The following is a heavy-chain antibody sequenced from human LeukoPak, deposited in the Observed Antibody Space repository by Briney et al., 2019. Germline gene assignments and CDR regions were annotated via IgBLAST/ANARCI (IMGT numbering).Heavy chain of an antibody. CDR2: IWYDGSNK. Sequence: GGSLRLSCAASGFTFSSYAMSWVRQAPGKGLEWVAVIWYDGSNKYYADSVKGRFTISRDNSKNTLYLQMNSLRAEDTAVYYCAKSKIAVAGTGWYFDLWGRGTLVTVSS. CDR3: AKSKIAVAGTGWYFDL. J-gene: IGHJ2*01. V-gene: IGHV3-33*08. D-gene: IGHD6-19*01. CDR1: GFTFSSYA.